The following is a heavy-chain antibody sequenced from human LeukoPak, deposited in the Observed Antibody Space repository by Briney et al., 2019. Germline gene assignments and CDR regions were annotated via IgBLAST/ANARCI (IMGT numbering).Heavy chain of an antibody. V-gene: IGHV3-48*03. Sequence: GGSLRLSCAASGFSVSTYEMNWVRQAPGKGLECVSYISSSGTTISYADSVEGRFTISRDNAKNSLYLEMNSLRVEDTAVYYCARGRPEFFGSGTYLNDWGQGTLVTVSS. CDR3: ARGRPEFFGSGTYLND. CDR2: ISSSGTTI. CDR1: GFSVSTYE. D-gene: IGHD3-10*01. J-gene: IGHJ4*02.